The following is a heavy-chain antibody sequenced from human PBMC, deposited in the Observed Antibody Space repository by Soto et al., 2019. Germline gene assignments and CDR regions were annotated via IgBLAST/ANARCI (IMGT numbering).Heavy chain of an antibody. CDR3: AAQPTYFDFWSDYPPWFDP. J-gene: IGHJ5*02. V-gene: IGHV1-24*01. D-gene: IGHD3-3*01. Sequence: ASVKVSCKGSGYTLPELPIHWVRQAPGKGLEWMGGFDPEDGEPIYAQKFQGRVTMTQDTSTDTAYMEMSSLTSEDTAVYYCAAQPTYFDFWSDYPPWFDPWGQGTLVTVSS. CDR1: GYTLPELP. CDR2: FDPEDGEP.